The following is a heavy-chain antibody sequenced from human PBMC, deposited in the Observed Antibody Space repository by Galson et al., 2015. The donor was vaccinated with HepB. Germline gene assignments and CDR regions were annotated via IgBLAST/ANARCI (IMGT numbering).Heavy chain of an antibody. CDR3: ARDFLPYYYDSSGYYYGVLYYYGMDV. D-gene: IGHD3-22*01. Sequence: SLRLSCAASGFTFSSYSMNWVRQAPGKGLGWVSYISSSSTIYYADSVKGRFTISRDNAKNSLYLKMNSLRAEDTAVYYCARDFLPYYYDSSGYYYGVLYYYGMDVWGQGTTVTVSS. V-gene: IGHV3-48*01. J-gene: IGHJ6*02. CDR2: ISSSSTI. CDR1: GFTFSSYS.